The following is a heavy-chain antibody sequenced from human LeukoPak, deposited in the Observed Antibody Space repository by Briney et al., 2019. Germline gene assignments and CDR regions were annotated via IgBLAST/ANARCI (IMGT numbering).Heavy chain of an antibody. CDR2: INPNSGGT. CDR1: GYTFTGYY. J-gene: IGHJ1*01. Sequence: ASVKVSCKASGYTFTGYYMHWVRQAPGQGLEWMGWINPNSGGTNYAQKFQGRVTMTRDTSISTAYMELSRLRSGDTAVYYCARDLPLLWFGELSPEYFQHWGQGTLVTVSS. D-gene: IGHD3-10*01. V-gene: IGHV1-2*02. CDR3: ARDLPLLWFGELSPEYFQH.